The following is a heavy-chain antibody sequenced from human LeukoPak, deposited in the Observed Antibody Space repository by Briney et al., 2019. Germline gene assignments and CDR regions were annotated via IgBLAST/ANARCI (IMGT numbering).Heavy chain of an antibody. D-gene: IGHD6-19*01. Sequence: GGSLRLSCAASGFTVSSNYMSWVRQAPGKGLEWVSVIYSGGSTYYADSVKGRFTISRDNSKNTLYLQMNSLRAEDTAVYYCASSRSGWIDYRGQGTLATVSS. CDR3: ASSRSGWIDY. CDR1: GFTVSSNY. V-gene: IGHV3-53*01. CDR2: IYSGGST. J-gene: IGHJ4*02.